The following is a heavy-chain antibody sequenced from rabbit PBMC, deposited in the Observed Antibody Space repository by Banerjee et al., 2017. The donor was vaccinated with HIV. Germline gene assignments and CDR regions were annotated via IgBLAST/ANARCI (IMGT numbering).Heavy chain of an antibody. CDR2: INTGSSTSA. CDR3: ARGAGYARTRLDL. J-gene: IGHJ3*01. Sequence: QSLEESGGDLVKPGASLTLTCTASGFSFSSSYYMCWVRQAPGKGLEWIGCINTGSSTSASYASWAKGRFTISKTSSTTVTLQMTSLTAADTATYFCARGAGYARTRLDLWGQGTLVTVS. V-gene: IGHV1S40*01. D-gene: IGHD6-1*01. CDR1: GFSFSSSYY.